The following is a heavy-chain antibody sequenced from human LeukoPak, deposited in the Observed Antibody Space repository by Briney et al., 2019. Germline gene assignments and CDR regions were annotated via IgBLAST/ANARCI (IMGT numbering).Heavy chain of an antibody. CDR2: INWNGGST. Sequence: GGSLRLSCAVSGFTFDDYGMSWVRQAPGKGLEWVSGVSAINWNGGSTGYADSVKGRFTISRDNAKNSLYLQMNSLRAEDTAFYFCARDRASGWYRGDYDYWGQGTLVTVSS. CDR3: ARDRASGWYRGDYDY. V-gene: IGHV3-20*04. D-gene: IGHD6-19*01. J-gene: IGHJ4*02. CDR1: GFTFDDYG.